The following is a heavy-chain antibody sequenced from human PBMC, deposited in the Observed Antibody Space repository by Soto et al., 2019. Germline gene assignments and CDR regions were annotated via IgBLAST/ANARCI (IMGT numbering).Heavy chain of an antibody. J-gene: IGHJ3*02. CDR1: GYTFTGYY. CDR2: INPNSGGT. V-gene: IGHV1-2*02. CDR3: ARIVQWELLGFGAFDI. D-gene: IGHD1-26*01. Sequence: ASVKVSCKASGYTFTGYYMHWVRQAPGQGLEWMGWINPNSGGTNYAQKFQGRVTMTRDTSISTAYMELSRLRSDDTAVYYCARIVQWELLGFGAFDIWGQGTMVTV.